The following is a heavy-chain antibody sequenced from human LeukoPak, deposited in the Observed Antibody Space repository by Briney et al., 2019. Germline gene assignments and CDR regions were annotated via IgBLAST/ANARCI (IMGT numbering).Heavy chain of an antibody. J-gene: IGHJ6*02. Sequence: GGSLRLSCAASGFTFSNAWMSWVRQAPGKGLEWVGRIKSKTDGGTTDYAAPVKGRFTISRDDSKNTLYLQMNSLKTEDTAVYYCTTAQFLSYYYYGMDVWGQGTTVTVSS. CDR1: GFTFSNAW. CDR2: IKSKTDGGTT. CDR3: TTAQFLSYYYYGMDV. D-gene: IGHD3-3*01. V-gene: IGHV3-15*01.